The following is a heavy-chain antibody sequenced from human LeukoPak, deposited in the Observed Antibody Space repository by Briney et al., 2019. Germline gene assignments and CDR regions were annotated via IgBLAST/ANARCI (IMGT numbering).Heavy chain of an antibody. V-gene: IGHV4-59*01. J-gene: IGHJ3*02. D-gene: IGHD2-15*01. CDR3: ARVGCSGGSCYDDALDI. CDR2: IYYSGST. CDR1: GGSISSYY. Sequence: SETLSLTCTVSGGSISSYYWSWIRQPPGKGLEWIGYIYYSGSTNYNPSLKSRVTISVDTSKNQFSLKLSSVTAADTAVYYCARVGCSGGSCYDDALDIWGQGTMVTVSS.